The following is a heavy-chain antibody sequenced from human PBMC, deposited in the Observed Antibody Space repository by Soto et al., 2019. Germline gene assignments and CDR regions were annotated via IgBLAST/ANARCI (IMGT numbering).Heavy chain of an antibody. Sequence: QVQLQESGPGLVKSSGTLSLTCTVSGASITNSDWWGWVRRSPGKGLEWFGEIHHSGATNYNPSLKSRATISVDKSTNHLSPKVSSVTAADTAVYSCVRNGYYCLDIWGQGTTVPVSS. J-gene: IGHJ6*02. CDR1: GASITNSDW. V-gene: IGHV4-4*02. CDR3: VRNGYYCLDI. CDR2: IHHSGAT.